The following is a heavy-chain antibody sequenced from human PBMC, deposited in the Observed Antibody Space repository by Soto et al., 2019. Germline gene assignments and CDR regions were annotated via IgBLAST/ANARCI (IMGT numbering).Heavy chain of an antibody. CDR2: MNPNSGNT. J-gene: IGHJ3*02. CDR3: ATSNPVYSSSWYVGLDDAFDI. Sequence: QVQLVQSGAEVKKPGASVKVSCKASGYTFTSYDINWVRQATGQGLEWMGWMNPNSGNTGYAQKFQGRVTMTRNTAISTAYMELSSLISEDTAVYYCATSNPVYSSSWYVGLDDAFDICGQGTMVTVAS. CDR1: GYTFTSYD. V-gene: IGHV1-8*01. D-gene: IGHD6-13*01.